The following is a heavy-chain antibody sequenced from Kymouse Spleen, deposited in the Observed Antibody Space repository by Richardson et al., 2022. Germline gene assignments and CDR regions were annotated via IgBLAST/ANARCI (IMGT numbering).Heavy chain of an antibody. CDR2: IIPIFGTA. Sequence: QVQLVQSGAEVKKPGSSVKVSCKASGGTFSSYAISWVRQAPGQGLEWMGGIIPIFGTANYAQKFQGRVTITTDESTSTAYMELSSLRSEDTAVYYCARAKVRGVTSYYYGMDVWGQGTTVTVSS. V-gene: IGHV1-69*05. D-gene: IGHD3-10*01. J-gene: IGHJ6*02. CDR1: GGTFSSYA. CDR3: ARAKVRGVTSYYYGMDV.